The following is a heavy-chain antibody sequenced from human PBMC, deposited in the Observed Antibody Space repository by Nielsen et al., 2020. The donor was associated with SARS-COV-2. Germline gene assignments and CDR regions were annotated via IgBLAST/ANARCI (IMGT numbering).Heavy chain of an antibody. J-gene: IGHJ6*02. CDR2: IWYDGSNK. CDR3: ARERFGGGMDV. CDR1: GFTFDDYG. D-gene: IGHD3-16*01. Sequence: GESLKISCAASGFTFDDYGMHWVRQAPGKGLEWVAVIWYDGSNKYYADSVKGRFTISRDNSKNTLYLQMNSLRAEDTAVYYCARERFGGGMDVWGQGTTVTVSS. V-gene: IGHV3-33*08.